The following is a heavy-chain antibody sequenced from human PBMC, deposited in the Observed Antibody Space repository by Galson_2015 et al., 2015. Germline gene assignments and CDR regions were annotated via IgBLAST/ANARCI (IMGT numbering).Heavy chain of an antibody. CDR2: ISYDGSNK. CDR1: GFTFSSYG. CDR3: AKAFTRYSSGWLDY. V-gene: IGHV3-30*18. Sequence: SLRLSCAASGFTFSSYGMHWVRQAPGKGLEWVAVISYDGSNKYYADSVKGRFTISRDNSKNTLYLQMNSLRAEDTAVYYCAKAFTRYSSGWLDYWGQGTLVTVSS. D-gene: IGHD6-19*01. J-gene: IGHJ4*02.